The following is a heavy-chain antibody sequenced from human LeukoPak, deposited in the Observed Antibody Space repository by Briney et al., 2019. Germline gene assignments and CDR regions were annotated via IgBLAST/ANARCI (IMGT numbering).Heavy chain of an antibody. D-gene: IGHD6-19*01. Sequence: ASVKVSCKPSGYPFSGHYINWVRHAPGQGLEWMGWIKPNSGDTNYAQKFQGRLTTTRDTTISTVYMELNRLTSDDTAVYYCARGDEWLLAIDFWGEGTPITVSS. J-gene: IGHJ4*02. CDR1: GYPFSGHY. V-gene: IGHV1-2*02. CDR2: IKPNSGDT. CDR3: ARGDEWLLAIDF.